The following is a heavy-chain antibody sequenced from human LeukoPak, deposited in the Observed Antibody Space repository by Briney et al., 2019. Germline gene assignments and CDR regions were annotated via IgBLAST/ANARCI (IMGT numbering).Heavy chain of an antibody. Sequence: ASVKVSCKASGYTFTGYYMHRVRQAPGQGLEWMGWINPNSGGTNYAQKFQGWVTMTRDTSISTAYMELSRLRSDDTAVYYCARAGGGGYSGYEEGRQADYYYYYGMDVWGKGTTVTVSS. CDR2: INPNSGGT. CDR1: GYTFTGYY. J-gene: IGHJ6*04. V-gene: IGHV1-2*04. D-gene: IGHD5-12*01. CDR3: ARAGGGGYSGYEEGRQADYYYYYGMDV.